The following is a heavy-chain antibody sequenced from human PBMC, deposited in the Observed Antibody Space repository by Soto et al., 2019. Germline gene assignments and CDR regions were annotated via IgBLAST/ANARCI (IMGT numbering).Heavy chain of an antibody. CDR3: ARTLPRFSFDYYYYYGMDV. V-gene: IGHV4-39*01. CDR2: IYYSGST. Sequence: AETLSRTCTVSGGSIGSSSYYWGWIRQPPGKGLEWIGSIYYSGSTYYNPSLKSRVTISVDTSKNQFSLKLSSVTAADTAVYYCARTLPRFSFDYYYYYGMDVWGQGTTVTVSS. J-gene: IGHJ6*02. D-gene: IGHD3-16*01. CDR1: GGSIGSSSYY.